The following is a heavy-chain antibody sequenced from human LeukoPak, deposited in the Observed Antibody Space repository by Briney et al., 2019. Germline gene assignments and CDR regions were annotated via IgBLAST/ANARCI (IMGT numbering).Heavy chain of an antibody. V-gene: IGHV4-39*01. CDR1: GGSISSSSYY. J-gene: IGHJ3*02. CDR3: ARLGYCSSTSCSPYAFDI. CDR2: IYYSGST. Sequence: SETLSLTCTVSGGSISSSSYYWGWIRQPQGKGLEWIGSIYYSGSTYYNPSLKSRVTISVDTSKNQFSLKLSSVTAADTAAYYCARLGYCSSTSCSPYAFDIWGQGTMVTVSS. D-gene: IGHD2-2*01.